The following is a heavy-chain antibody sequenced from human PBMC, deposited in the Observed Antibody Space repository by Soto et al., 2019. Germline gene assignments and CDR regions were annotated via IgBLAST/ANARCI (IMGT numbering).Heavy chain of an antibody. D-gene: IGHD1-26*01. CDR2: IKQDGSEK. Sequence: GGSLRLSCAASGFTFSSYWMSWVRQAPGKGLEWVANIKQDGSEKYYVDSVKGRFTISRDNAKNSLYLQMDSLRAEDTAVYYCARDTFIVDKAEGDYWGQGTLVTAPQ. CDR1: GFTFSSYW. CDR3: ARDTFIVDKAEGDY. J-gene: IGHJ4*02. V-gene: IGHV3-7*03.